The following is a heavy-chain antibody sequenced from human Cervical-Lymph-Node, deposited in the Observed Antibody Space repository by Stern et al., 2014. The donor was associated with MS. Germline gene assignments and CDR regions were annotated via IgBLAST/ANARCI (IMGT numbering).Heavy chain of an antibody. CDR1: GGTFSSHA. CDR2: HIPIFGTA. J-gene: IGHJ6*02. CDR3: ASGYSAYYYGMDV. Sequence: VQLVESGAEVKKPGASVKVSCKASGGTFSSHALSWVRQAPGHGLAWMGGHIPIFGTANYAQKCQGRVTITADESTSTAYMELSSLRSEDTAVYYCASGYSAYYYGMDVWGQGTTVTVSS. D-gene: IGHD3-22*01. V-gene: IGHV1-69*01.